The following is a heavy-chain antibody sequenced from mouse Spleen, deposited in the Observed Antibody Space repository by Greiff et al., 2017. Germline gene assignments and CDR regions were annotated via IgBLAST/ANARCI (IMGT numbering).Heavy chain of an antibody. D-gene: IGHD1-1*01. CDR3: ASYTVVDGGAMDY. CDR1: GFSLTSYG. Sequence: QVQLQQSGPGLVQPSQSLSITCTVSGFSLTSYGVHWVRQSPGKGLEWLGVIWSGGSTDYNAAFISRLSISKDNSKSQVFFKMNSLQADDTAIYYCASYTVVDGGAMDYWGQGTSVTVSS. J-gene: IGHJ4*01. V-gene: IGHV2-2*01. CDR2: IWSGGST.